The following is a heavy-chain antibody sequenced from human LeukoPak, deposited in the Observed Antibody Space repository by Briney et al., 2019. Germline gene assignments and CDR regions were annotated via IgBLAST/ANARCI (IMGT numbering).Heavy chain of an antibody. CDR1: GFTFSSYS. D-gene: IGHD7-27*01. CDR3: ARDLDPRELGISDY. Sequence: PGGSLRLSCAASGFTFSSYSMNWVRQAPGKGLEWVSYISSSSSTIYYADSVKGRFTISRDNAKNSLYLQMNSLRAEDTAVYYCARDLDPRELGISDYWGQGTLVTVSS. J-gene: IGHJ4*02. V-gene: IGHV3-48*01. CDR2: ISSSSSTI.